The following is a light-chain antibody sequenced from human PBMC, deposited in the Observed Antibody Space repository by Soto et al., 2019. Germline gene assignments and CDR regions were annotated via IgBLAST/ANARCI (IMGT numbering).Light chain of an antibody. V-gene: IGKV3-15*01. CDR2: GAS. CDR3: QQYNNWPPWT. J-gene: IGKJ1*01. Sequence: EIVMTQSPATLSVYPGETATLSCRASQSVLTNLAWYQQRPGQAPRLLIYGASIRARGIPARFSGSGSGTEFTLTISSLQSEDFAVFYCQQYNNWPPWTFGQGTKVEIK. CDR1: QSVLTN.